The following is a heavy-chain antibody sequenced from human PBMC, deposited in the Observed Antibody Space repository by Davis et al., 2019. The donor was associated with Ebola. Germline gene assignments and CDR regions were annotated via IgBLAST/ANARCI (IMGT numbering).Heavy chain of an antibody. D-gene: IGHD4-17*01. V-gene: IGHV3-30*18. CDR1: GFTFSSYG. Sequence: SLKTSCAASGFTFSSYGMHWVRQAPGKGLEWVAVISYDGSNKYYADSVKGRFTISRDNSKNTLYLQMNSLRAEDTAVYYCAKFGDYGDSTRGYWGQGTLVTVSS. CDR3: AKFGDYGDSTRGY. CDR2: ISYDGSNK. J-gene: IGHJ4*02.